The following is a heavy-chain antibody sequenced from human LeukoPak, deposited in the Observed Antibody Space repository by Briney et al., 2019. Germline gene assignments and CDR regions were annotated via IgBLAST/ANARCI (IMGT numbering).Heavy chain of an antibody. CDR1: GYTFTSYG. CDR2: ISAYNGNT. D-gene: IGHD3-22*01. Sequence: ASVKVSCKASGYTFTSYGISWVRQAPGQGLEWMGWISAYNGNTNYAQKLQGRVTITTDTSTSTAYMELRSLRSDGTAVYYCARQHSSGYYSPHYYYGMDVWGQGTTVTVSS. CDR3: ARQHSSGYYSPHYYYGMDV. J-gene: IGHJ6*02. V-gene: IGHV1-18*01.